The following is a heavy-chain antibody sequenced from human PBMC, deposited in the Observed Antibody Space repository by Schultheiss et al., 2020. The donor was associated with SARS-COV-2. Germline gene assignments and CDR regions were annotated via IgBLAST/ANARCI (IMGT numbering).Heavy chain of an antibody. CDR3: ARGNRDYGSGSYYNWFDP. CDR1: GGSISSSNW. D-gene: IGHD3-10*01. Sequence: SETLSLTCAVSGGSISSSNWWSWVRQPPGKGLEWIGYIYYSGSTNYNPSLKSRVTISVDTSKNQFSLKLSSVTAADTAVYYCARGNRDYGSGSYYNWFDPWGQGTLVTVSS. CDR2: IYYSGST. V-gene: IGHV4-4*02. J-gene: IGHJ5*02.